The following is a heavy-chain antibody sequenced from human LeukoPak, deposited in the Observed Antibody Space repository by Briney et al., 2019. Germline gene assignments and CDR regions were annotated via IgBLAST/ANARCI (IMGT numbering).Heavy chain of an antibody. CDR3: AKCAEQQLLNPVFDY. CDR2: ISNGGTTM. Sequence: PGGSLRLSCAASGFIFSDYYMSWIRQAPGKGLEWVSYISNGGTTMYYADSVKGRFTISRDNAKNSLYLQMNSLRAEDTAVYYCAKCAEQQLLNPVFDYWGQGTLVTVSS. CDR1: GFIFSDYY. D-gene: IGHD6-13*01. V-gene: IGHV3-11*04. J-gene: IGHJ4*02.